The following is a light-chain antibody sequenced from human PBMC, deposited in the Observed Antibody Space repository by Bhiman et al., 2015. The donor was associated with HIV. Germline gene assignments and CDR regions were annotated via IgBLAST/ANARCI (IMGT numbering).Light chain of an antibody. V-gene: IGLV2-23*02. J-gene: IGLJ1*01. CDR3: CSYAGSPLV. CDR1: SSDVGSYNL. CDR2: EVN. Sequence: SVSGSPGQSITISCTGTSSDVGSYNLVSWYQQYPGKAPKLMIYEVNKRPSGVSYRFSGSKSGNTASLTISGLQVEDEADYYCCSYAGSPLVFGSGTKVTVL.